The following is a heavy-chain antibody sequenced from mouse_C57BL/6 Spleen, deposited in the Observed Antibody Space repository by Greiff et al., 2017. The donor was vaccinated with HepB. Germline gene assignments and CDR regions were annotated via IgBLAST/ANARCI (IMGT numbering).Heavy chain of an antibody. J-gene: IGHJ2*01. CDR2: INYDGSST. D-gene: IGHD1-1*01. V-gene: IGHV5-16*01. CDR3: ARASYYYGSSFHFDY. Sequence: EVMLMESEGGLVQPGSSMKLSCTASGFTFSDYYMAWVRQVPEKGLEWVANINYDGSSTYYLDSLKSRFIISRDNAKNILYLQMSSLKSEDTATYYCARASYYYGSSFHFDYWGQGTTLTVSS. CDR1: GFTFSDYY.